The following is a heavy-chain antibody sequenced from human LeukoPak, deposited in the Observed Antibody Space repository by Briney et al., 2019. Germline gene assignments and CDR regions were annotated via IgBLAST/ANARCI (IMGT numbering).Heavy chain of an antibody. CDR2: ITGSGGYT. D-gene: IGHD2-2*01. CDR1: GFTFSSNA. CDR3: AKPRVLPAADLFSWFAP. V-gene: IGHV3-23*01. Sequence: GGSLRLSCAASGFTFSSNAMSWVRQAPGKGLEWVSTITGSGGYTYYADSVTGRFTISRDISNDTLYLQMHSLRAGDTAVYFCAKPRVLPAADLFSWFAPWGQGALVTVSS. J-gene: IGHJ5*02.